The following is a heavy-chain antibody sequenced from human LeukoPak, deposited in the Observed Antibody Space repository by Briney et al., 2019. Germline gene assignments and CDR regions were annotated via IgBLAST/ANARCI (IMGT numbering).Heavy chain of an antibody. Sequence: GGSLRLSCAASGFTFSNYAMSWVRQAPGKGLEWVSAISGSGDSTYYADSVKGRFTISRDNSKNTLYLQMNSLRAEDTAVYYCARDTDRGFDYWGQGTLVTVSS. CDR1: GFTFSNYA. V-gene: IGHV3-23*01. CDR2: ISGSGDST. CDR3: ARDTDRGFDY. D-gene: IGHD3-22*01. J-gene: IGHJ4*02.